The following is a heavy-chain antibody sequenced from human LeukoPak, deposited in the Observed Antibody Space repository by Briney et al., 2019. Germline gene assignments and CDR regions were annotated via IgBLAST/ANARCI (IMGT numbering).Heavy chain of an antibody. CDR3: AKGFDR. CDR1: GFTFDKYW. J-gene: IGHJ4*02. V-gene: IGHV3-23*01. CDR2: ISERDVT. Sequence: GGSLRLSCAASGFTFDKYWMSWVRQAPGKGLEWVSAISERDVTFYTDSVKGRFTVSRDNSKNMLYLQLGSLRAEDTAVYYCAKGFDRWGQGTLVTVSS.